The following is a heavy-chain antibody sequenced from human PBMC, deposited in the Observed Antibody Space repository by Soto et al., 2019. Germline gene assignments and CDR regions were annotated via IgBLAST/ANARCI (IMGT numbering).Heavy chain of an antibody. Sequence: PGGSLRLSCAASGFTFCSYSMNWVRQAPGKGLEWVSYISSSSSTIYYADSVKGRFTISRDNAKNSLYLQMNSLRAEDTAVYYCARDVAFIEAAIWPLNWFDPWGQGTLVTVSS. CDR3: ARDVAFIEAAIWPLNWFDP. D-gene: IGHD2-2*01. CDR1: GFTFCSYS. CDR2: ISSSSSTI. V-gene: IGHV3-48*01. J-gene: IGHJ5*02.